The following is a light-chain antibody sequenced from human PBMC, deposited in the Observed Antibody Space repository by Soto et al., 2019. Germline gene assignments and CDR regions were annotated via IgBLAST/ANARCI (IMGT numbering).Light chain of an antibody. CDR3: QVCDSSSDHVV. Sequence: SYELTQPPSVSVAPGKTARITCGGNKIGSKSVHWYQQKPGQAPVLVIYYDNDRPSGIPERFSGSNSGNTATLTLRRVEAGDEADYYCQVCDSSSDHVVFGGGTKLAVL. CDR2: YDN. CDR1: KIGSKS. J-gene: IGLJ2*01. V-gene: IGLV3-21*04.